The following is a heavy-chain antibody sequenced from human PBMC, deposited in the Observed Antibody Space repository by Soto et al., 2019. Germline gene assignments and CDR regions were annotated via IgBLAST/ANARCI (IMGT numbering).Heavy chain of an antibody. CDR2: IKHDGSEI. V-gene: IGHV3-7*01. CDR1: GFTFRNYW. D-gene: IGHD2-2*01. CDR3: VREETASWPYALDI. J-gene: IGHJ3*02. Sequence: EVKVVEYGGGLVQPGGSLRLSCAGSGFTFRNYWMSWVRQAPGKGLEWVANIKHDGSEIHYVDSVKGRFAISRDNAKNSVSLQMNSLRGEDTAVYYCVREETASWPYALDIWGQGTMVTVSS.